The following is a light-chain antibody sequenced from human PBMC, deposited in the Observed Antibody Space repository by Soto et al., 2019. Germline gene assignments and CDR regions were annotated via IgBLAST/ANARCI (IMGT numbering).Light chain of an antibody. J-gene: IGLJ3*02. Sequence: QSLLTQPPSASGTPGQRVTISCSGSSSNIGSKSVNWYQQLPGTAPKLLIRSTNQRPSGVPARFSGSKSGTSASLAISGLQSGDEADYYCAAWDDSLNGPVFGGGTQLTVL. CDR2: STN. CDR3: AAWDDSLNGPV. CDR1: SSNIGSKS. V-gene: IGLV1-44*01.